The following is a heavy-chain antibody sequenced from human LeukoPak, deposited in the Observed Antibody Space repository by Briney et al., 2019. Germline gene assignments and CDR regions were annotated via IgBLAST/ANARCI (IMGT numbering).Heavy chain of an antibody. V-gene: IGHV1-46*01. CDR3: ARDPYGDYYFDY. Sequence: ASVKVSCKASGHTFTGYYMHWVRRAPGEGLEWMGIINPSGGSTSYAQKFQGRVTMTRDTSTSTVYMELSSLRSEDTAVYYCARDPYGDYYFDYWGQGTLVTVSS. CDR1: GHTFTGYY. J-gene: IGHJ4*02. CDR2: INPSGGST. D-gene: IGHD4-17*01.